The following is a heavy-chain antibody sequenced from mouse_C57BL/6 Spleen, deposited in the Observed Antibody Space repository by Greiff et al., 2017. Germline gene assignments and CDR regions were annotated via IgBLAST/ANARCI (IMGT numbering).Heavy chain of an antibody. CDR2: IDPETGGT. J-gene: IGHJ2*01. CDR3: TQTGTVY. D-gene: IGHD4-1*01. CDR1: GYTFTDYE. Sequence: VQLVESGAELVRPGASVTLSCKASGYTFTDYEMHWVKQTPVHGLEWIGAIDPETGGTAYNQKFKGKAILTADKSSSTAYMELRSLTSEDSAVYYCTQTGTVYWGQGTTLTVSS. V-gene: IGHV1-15*01.